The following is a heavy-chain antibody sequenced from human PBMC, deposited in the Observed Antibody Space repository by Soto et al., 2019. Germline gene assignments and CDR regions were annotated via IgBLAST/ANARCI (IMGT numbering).Heavy chain of an antibody. Sequence: QVQLVQSGAEVKKPVSSVKVSCKASGGTFSSYAISWVRQAPGQGLEWMGGIITIFGTANYAQKFQGRVTITEDESTSTAYRELSSLRSEDTAVYYCARVQLNYYCSGSYGDYWGQGTLVTVSS. CDR2: IITIFGTA. D-gene: IGHD3-10*01. CDR1: GGTFSSYA. J-gene: IGHJ4*02. CDR3: ARVQLNYYCSGSYGDY. V-gene: IGHV1-69*01.